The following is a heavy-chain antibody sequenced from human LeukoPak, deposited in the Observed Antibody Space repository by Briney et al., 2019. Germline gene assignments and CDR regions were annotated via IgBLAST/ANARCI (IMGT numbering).Heavy chain of an antibody. CDR2: VSYDGTDK. Sequence: PAGSLRLSCAASGFTFSSYAIHWVRQAPGKGLEWVAGVSYDGTDKYYADSVKGRFSISRDNSKNTLFLQMNSLKPEDTAVFYCARVGHILGAKLDYWGQGTLVTVSS. V-gene: IGHV3-30*04. D-gene: IGHD1-26*01. CDR3: ARVGHILGAKLDY. CDR1: GFTFSSYA. J-gene: IGHJ4*02.